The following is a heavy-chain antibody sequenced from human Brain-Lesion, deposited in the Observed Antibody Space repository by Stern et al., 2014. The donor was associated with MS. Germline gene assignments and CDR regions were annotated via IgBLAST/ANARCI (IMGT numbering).Heavy chain of an antibody. CDR1: GFTFSRYW. J-gene: IGHJ4*02. CDR3: AGYSSGLFDC. CDR2: IKQDGSEK. D-gene: IGHD6-19*01. V-gene: IGHV3-7*01. Sequence: EMQLVESGGGLVQPGGYLRLSCAASGFTFSRYWMSWVRQAPGKGLEWVANIKQDGSEKYYVDSVKGRFTISRDNAKNSLYLQMDSLRVEDTAVYYCAGYSSGLFDCWGQGTLVTVSS.